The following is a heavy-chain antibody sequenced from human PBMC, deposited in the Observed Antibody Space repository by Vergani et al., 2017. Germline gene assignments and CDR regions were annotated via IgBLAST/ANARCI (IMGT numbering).Heavy chain of an antibody. D-gene: IGHD2-2*01. V-gene: IGHV4-39*01. CDR3: AVIVVVPAAMNFQH. CDR2: IYYSGST. J-gene: IGHJ1*01. CDR1: GSSISSSSYY. Sequence: QLQLQESGPGLVKPSETLSLTCTVSGSSISSSSYYWGWIRQPPGKGLEWIGSIYYSGSTYYNPSLKSRVTISVDTSKNQFSLKLSSVTAADTAVYYCAVIVVVPAAMNFQHWGQGTLVTVSS.